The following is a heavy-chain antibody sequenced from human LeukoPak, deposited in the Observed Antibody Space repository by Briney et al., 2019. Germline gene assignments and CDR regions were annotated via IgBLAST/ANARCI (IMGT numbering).Heavy chain of an antibody. Sequence: RASVKVSSKASGYTFTGSYMHWVRPAPGQGLEWMGWINPNSGYTRYEQKLQGRVTMTTDTSITTAYMELSRLISDDTAVYYCARDPTFDYWGQGTLLTVSS. J-gene: IGHJ4*02. V-gene: IGHV1-2*02. CDR2: INPNSGYT. CDR3: ARDPTFDY. CDR1: GYTFTGSY.